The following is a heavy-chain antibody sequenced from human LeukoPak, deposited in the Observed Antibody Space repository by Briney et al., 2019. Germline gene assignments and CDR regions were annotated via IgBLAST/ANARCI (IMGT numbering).Heavy chain of an antibody. CDR1: GGSISSYY. Sequence: SETLSLTCTVSGGSISSYYWSWIRQPPGKGLEWIGYIYYSGSTNYSPSLKSRVTISVDTSKNQFSLKLSSVTAADTAVYYCARDGPPHCSGGSCYSIGNGNDAFDIWGQGTMVTVSS. CDR2: IYYSGST. CDR3: ARDGPPHCSGGSCYSIGNGNDAFDI. J-gene: IGHJ3*02. V-gene: IGHV4-59*01. D-gene: IGHD2-15*01.